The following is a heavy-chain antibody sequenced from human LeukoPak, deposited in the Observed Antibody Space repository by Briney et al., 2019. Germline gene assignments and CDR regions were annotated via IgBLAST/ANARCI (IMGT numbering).Heavy chain of an antibody. CDR2: INPSGGGT. V-gene: IGHV1-46*01. D-gene: IGHD2-8*01. Sequence: ASVKVSCKASGYTFTNYFMHWVRQAPGQGLEWMGVINPSGGGTTYAQRFQGRVTMTRDTSTSTVYMELSSLGSEDTAVYYCARELESCTNGVCYVYGMDVWGQGTTVTVSS. CDR1: GYTFTNYF. CDR3: ARELESCTNGVCYVYGMDV. J-gene: IGHJ6*02.